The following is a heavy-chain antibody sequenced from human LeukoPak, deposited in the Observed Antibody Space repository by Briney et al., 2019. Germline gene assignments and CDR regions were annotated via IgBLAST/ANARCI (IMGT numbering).Heavy chain of an antibody. V-gene: IGHV1-46*01. Sequence: ASVKVSCKASGYTFTSYYMHWVRQAPGQGLEWMGIINPSGGSTSYAQKFQGRVTMTRDTSTSTVYMELSSLRSEDTAVYYCARDIAARRMYYYYYYMDVWSKGTTVTVSS. CDR3: ARDIAARRMYYYYYYMDV. J-gene: IGHJ6*03. CDR1: GYTFTSYY. D-gene: IGHD6-6*01. CDR2: INPSGGST.